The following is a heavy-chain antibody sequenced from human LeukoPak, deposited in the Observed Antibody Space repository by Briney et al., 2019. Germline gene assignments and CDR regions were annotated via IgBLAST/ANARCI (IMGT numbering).Heavy chain of an antibody. Sequence: GESLKISCAASGFTFSSYSMNWVRQAPGKGLEWVSSISSSSSYIYYADSVKGRFTISRDNAKNSLYLQMNSLRAEDTAVYYCAREKYCSGGSCSIFDYWGQGTLVTVSS. CDR2: ISSSSSYI. CDR3: AREKYCSGGSCSIFDY. J-gene: IGHJ4*02. V-gene: IGHV3-21*01. CDR1: GFTFSSYS. D-gene: IGHD2-15*01.